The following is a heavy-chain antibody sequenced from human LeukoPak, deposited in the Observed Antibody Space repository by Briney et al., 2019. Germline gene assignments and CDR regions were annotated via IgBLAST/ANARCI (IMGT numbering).Heavy chain of an antibody. Sequence: PSETLSLTCTVSGGSISNYYWSWIRQPPGKGLEWIGYIYASGNTNYNPSLKSRVTISVDTSKNQFSLKLSSVTAADTAVYYCARDGASGGWDASYFDYWGQGTLVTVSS. V-gene: IGHV4-59*01. D-gene: IGHD6-19*01. CDR1: GGSISNYY. CDR3: ARDGASGGWDASYFDY. CDR2: IYASGNT. J-gene: IGHJ4*02.